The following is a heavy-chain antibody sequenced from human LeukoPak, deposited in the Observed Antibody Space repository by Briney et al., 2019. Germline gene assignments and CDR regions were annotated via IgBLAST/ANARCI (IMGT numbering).Heavy chain of an antibody. D-gene: IGHD5/OR15-5a*01. Sequence: EASVKVSCKASGYTFTSYDINWVRRATGQGLEWMGWMNPNSGNTGYAQKFQGRVTMTRNTSISTAYMELSSLRSDDTAVYYCARVPSAIYLYGMDVWGQGTTVTVSS. CDR3: ARVPSAIYLYGMDV. V-gene: IGHV1-8*01. CDR1: GYTFTSYD. J-gene: IGHJ6*02. CDR2: MNPNSGNT.